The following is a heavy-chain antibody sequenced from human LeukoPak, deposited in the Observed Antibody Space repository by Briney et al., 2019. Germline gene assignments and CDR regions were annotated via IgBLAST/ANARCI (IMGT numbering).Heavy chain of an antibody. V-gene: IGHV3-9*01. Sequence: GGSLRLSCVASGFRFDDYAMHWVRQAPGKGLEWVARVNWNTAGAEYRDSVKGRFIISRDNAKNSVYLQMNNLSPEGTAFYYCTKDRGVATNTFDSWGQGTLVLVSS. CDR3: TKDRGVATNTFDS. D-gene: IGHD5-12*01. J-gene: IGHJ4*02. CDR2: VNWNTAGA. CDR1: GFRFDDYA.